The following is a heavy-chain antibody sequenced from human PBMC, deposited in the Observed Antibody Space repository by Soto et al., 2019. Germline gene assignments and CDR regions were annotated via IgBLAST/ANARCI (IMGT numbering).Heavy chain of an antibody. J-gene: IGHJ6*02. CDR1: GFTFDDYG. Sequence: PGGSLRLSCAASGFTFDDYGMSWVRQAPGKGLEWVSGINWNGGSTGYADSVKGRFTISRDNAKNSLYLQMNSLRAEDTALYYRVREYYDSSGYYSLDVWGQGTTVTVSS. V-gene: IGHV3-20*04. D-gene: IGHD3-22*01. CDR2: INWNGGST. CDR3: VREYYDSSGYYSLDV.